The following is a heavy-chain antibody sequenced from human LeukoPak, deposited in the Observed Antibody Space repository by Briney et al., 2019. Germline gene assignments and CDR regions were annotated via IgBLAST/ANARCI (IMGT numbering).Heavy chain of an antibody. V-gene: IGHV3-30-3*01. D-gene: IGHD6-19*01. CDR3: ARDPEDSSGWPYFDY. J-gene: IGHJ4*02. CDR2: ISYDGSNK. CDR1: GSTFSSYA. Sequence: GGSLRLSCAASGSTFSSYAMHWVRQAPGKGLEWVAVISYDGSNKYYADSVKGRFTISRDNSKNTLYLQMNSLRAEDTAVYYCARDPEDSSGWPYFDYWGQGTLVTVSS.